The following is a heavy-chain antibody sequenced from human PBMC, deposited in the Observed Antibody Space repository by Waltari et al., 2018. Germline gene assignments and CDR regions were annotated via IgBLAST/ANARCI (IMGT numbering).Heavy chain of an antibody. D-gene: IGHD3-22*01. J-gene: IGHJ3*02. V-gene: IGHV4-61*02. CDR2: IDASGST. CDR1: GGSISSGSYY. CDR3: ARDTEYYYDDSGFVFDI. Sequence: QVQLQESGPGLVKPSQTLSLTCTVSGGSISSGSYYWPWIRQPAGKGLEWFGRIDASGSTNYNPSLKSRVTISVDTPRNQFSLKLTSVTAADTAVYYCARDTEYYYDDSGFVFDIWGQGTMVTVSS.